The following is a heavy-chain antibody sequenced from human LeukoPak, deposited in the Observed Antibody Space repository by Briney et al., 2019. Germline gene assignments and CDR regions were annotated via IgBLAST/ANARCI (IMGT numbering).Heavy chain of an antibody. CDR3: ARHDYGKTRPDWFDP. J-gene: IGHJ5*02. CDR1: GGSISSYY. V-gene: IGHV4-39*01. Sequence: SETLSLTCTVSGGSISSYYWGWIRQPPGKGLEWIGSIYYSGSTYYNPSLKSRVTISVDTSKNQFSLKLSSVTAADTAVYYCARHDYGKTRPDWFDPWGQGTLVTVSS. CDR2: IYYSGST. D-gene: IGHD4-17*01.